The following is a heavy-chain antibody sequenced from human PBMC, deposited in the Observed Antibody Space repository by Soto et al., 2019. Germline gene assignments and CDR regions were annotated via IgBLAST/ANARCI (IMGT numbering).Heavy chain of an antibody. J-gene: IGHJ4*02. D-gene: IGHD5-18*01. Sequence: PSETLSLTCAVYGGSFSGYYWSWIRQPPGKGLEWIGEINHSRSTNYNPSLKSRVTLSVDTSKNQFSLKLRSVTAADTAVYYCASREVDPPMVNYYWGQGALVTVSS. CDR2: INHSRST. CDR3: ASREVDPPMVNYY. V-gene: IGHV4-34*01. CDR1: GGSFSGYY.